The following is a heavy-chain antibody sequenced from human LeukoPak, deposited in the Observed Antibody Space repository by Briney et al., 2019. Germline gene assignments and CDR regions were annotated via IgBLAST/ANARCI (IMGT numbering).Heavy chain of an antibody. CDR3: ARDGDY. V-gene: IGHV3-30-3*01. J-gene: IGHJ4*02. CDR2: ISYDGSNK. Sequence: GRSLRLSCAASGFIFSGHVMHWVRQAPGKGLEWVSLISYDGSNKDYADSVKGRFTISRDNSKNTLYLQMNGLRAEDTAVYYCARDGDYWGQGTLVTVSS. CDR1: GFIFSGHV.